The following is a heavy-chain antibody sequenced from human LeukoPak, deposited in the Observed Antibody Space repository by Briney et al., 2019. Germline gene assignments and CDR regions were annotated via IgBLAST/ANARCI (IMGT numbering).Heavy chain of an antibody. D-gene: IGHD3-16*01. CDR1: SGSISSSNW. Sequence: SETLSLTCVVSSGSISSSNWWGWVRQPPGKGLEWIGEISHNGLTNYNPSLKSRVTISVDKSKNQFSLKLSSVTAADTAIYYRARQDYGINTSCFDYWGQGTLVTVSS. V-gene: IGHV4-4*02. CDR3: ARQDYGINTSCFDY. J-gene: IGHJ4*02. CDR2: ISHNGLT.